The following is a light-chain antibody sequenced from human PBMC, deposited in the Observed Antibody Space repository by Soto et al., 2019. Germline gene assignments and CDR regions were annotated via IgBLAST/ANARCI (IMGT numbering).Light chain of an antibody. V-gene: IGKV1D-12*01. CDR1: QGISSW. CDR2: AAS. Sequence: DIQMTQSPSSVSAALGDRVTISSRASQGISSWLAWYQQRPGRAPKLLIYAASNLQTGVPSRFSGSESGTDFTLTINSLQPEDFASYYCQQTSSFPVTFGGGTKVDIK. J-gene: IGKJ4*01. CDR3: QQTSSFPVT.